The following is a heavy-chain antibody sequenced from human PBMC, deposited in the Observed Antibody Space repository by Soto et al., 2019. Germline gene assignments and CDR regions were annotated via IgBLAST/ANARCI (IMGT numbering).Heavy chain of an antibody. CDR2: IYYSGST. CDR3: ARENDIVVVPAAMQGWFDP. Sequence: SETLSLTCTVSGGSISSGGYYWSWIRQHTGKGLEWIGYIYYSGSTYYNPSLKSRVTISVDTSKNQFSLKLSSVTAADTAVYYCARENDIVVVPAAMQGWFDPWGEGTLVTVS. J-gene: IGHJ5*02. V-gene: IGHV4-31*03. CDR1: GGSISSGGYY. D-gene: IGHD2-2*01.